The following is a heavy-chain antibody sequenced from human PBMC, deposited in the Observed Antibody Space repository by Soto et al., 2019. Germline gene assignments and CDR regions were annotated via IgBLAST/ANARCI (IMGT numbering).Heavy chain of an antibody. CDR3: ARAYSSGWYVYDF. V-gene: IGHV4-59*01. CDR1: GGSISSNY. Sequence: SETLSLTCTVSGGSISSNYWNWIRQPPGKGLEWIGFVYHSENTNYNPSLKSRVTISVDTSKNQFSLNLGSVTAADTAGYYCARAYSSGWYVYDFWGQGTLVTVSS. CDR2: VYHSENT. J-gene: IGHJ4*02. D-gene: IGHD6-19*01.